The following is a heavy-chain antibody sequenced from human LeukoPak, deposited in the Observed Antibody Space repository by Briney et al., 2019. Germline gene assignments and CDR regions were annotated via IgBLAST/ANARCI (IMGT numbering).Heavy chain of an antibody. V-gene: IGHV3-9*01. CDR1: GFTFDDYA. J-gene: IGHJ4*02. CDR2: ISWNSGSI. CDR3: AKDMGLNYYDSSGYPLDY. Sequence: PGGSLRLSCAASGFTFDDYAMHWVRQAPGKGLEWVSGISWNSGSIGYADSVKGRFTISRDNAKNSLYLQMNSLRTEDTALYYCAKDMGLNYYDSSGYPLDYWGQGTLVTVSS. D-gene: IGHD3-22*01.